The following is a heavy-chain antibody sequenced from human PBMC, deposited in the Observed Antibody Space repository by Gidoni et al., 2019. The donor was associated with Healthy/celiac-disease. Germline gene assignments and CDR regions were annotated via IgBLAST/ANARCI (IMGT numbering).Heavy chain of an antibody. Sequence: EVQLVESGGGLVQPGRSLRLSCAASGFTFDDYAMHWVRQAPGKGLEWVSGISWNSGSIGYADSVKGRFTISRDNAKNSLYLQMNSLRAEDTALYYCAKDIRDHGSFTALDYWGQGTLVTVSS. CDR3: AKDIRDHGSFTALDY. CDR1: GFTFDDYA. D-gene: IGHD3-10*01. CDR2: ISWNSGSI. J-gene: IGHJ4*02. V-gene: IGHV3-9*01.